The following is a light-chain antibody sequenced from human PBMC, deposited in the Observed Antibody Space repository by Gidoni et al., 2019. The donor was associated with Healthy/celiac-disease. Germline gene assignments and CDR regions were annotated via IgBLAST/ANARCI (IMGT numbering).Light chain of an antibody. CDR1: KLGDKY. J-gene: IGLJ2*01. CDR3: QAWDSSTAV. V-gene: IGLV3-1*01. Sequence: SYELTQPPSVSVSPRQTASITCSGDKLGDKYACWYQQKPGQSPVLVIYQDSKRPSGIPSRFSGSNSGNTATLTISGTQAMDEADYYCQAWDSSTAVFGGGTKLTV. CDR2: QDS.